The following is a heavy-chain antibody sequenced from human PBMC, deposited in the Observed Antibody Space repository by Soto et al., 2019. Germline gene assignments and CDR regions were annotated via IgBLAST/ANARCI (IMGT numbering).Heavy chain of an antibody. CDR1: GFTFSSTG. CDR3: AKDWGIAVAAH. J-gene: IGHJ4*02. D-gene: IGHD6-19*01. CDR2: ITHDGGNK. V-gene: IGHV3-30*18. Sequence: GGSLRLSCAASGFTFSSTGMHWVRQAPGKGLEWVAVITHDGGNKYYGDSVKGRFTISRDNSKNTLYLQMNSLRADDTAVYYCAKDWGIAVAAHWGQGTLVTVSS.